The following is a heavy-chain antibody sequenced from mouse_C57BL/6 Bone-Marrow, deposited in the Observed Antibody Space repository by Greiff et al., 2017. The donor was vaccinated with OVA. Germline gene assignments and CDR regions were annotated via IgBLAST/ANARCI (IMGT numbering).Heavy chain of an antibody. D-gene: IGHD2-4*01. CDR3: ARGLRPCYAMDY. Sequence: EVQLVESEGGLVQPGSSMKLSCTASGFTFSDYYMAWVRQVPEKGLEWVANINYDGSSTYYLDSLKSRFIISRDNAKNILYLQMSSLKSEDTATYYCARGLRPCYAMDYWGQGTSVTVSS. V-gene: IGHV5-16*01. CDR1: GFTFSDYY. CDR2: INYDGSST. J-gene: IGHJ4*01.